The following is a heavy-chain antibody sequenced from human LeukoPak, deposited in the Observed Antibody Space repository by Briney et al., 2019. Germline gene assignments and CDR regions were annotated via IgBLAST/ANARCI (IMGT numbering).Heavy chain of an antibody. CDR1: GFTFSSYN. V-gene: IGHV3-21*01. CDR2: ISSSSSYI. Sequence: PGGSLRLSCAASGFTFSSYNMNWVRQAPGKGLEWVSSISSSSSYIYYADSVKGRFTISRDNAKNSLYLQMNSLRAEDTAVYYCARLSRAAAGRWGQGTLVTVSS. J-gene: IGHJ4*02. CDR3: ARLSRAAAGR. D-gene: IGHD6-13*01.